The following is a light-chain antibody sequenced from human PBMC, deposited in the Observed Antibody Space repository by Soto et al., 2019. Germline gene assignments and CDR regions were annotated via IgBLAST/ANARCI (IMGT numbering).Light chain of an antibody. CDR1: QSINNW. V-gene: IGKV1-5*03. Sequence: DIQMTQSPSTLSASVGDRVTITCRASQSINNWLAWYQQKPGNAPKLLISKASNLKSGVPSRFSGTGSGTEVPLTISSLQPDEFASYYCQQDYTYPFTFGGGTKVEI. CDR3: QQDYTYPFT. J-gene: IGKJ4*01. CDR2: KAS.